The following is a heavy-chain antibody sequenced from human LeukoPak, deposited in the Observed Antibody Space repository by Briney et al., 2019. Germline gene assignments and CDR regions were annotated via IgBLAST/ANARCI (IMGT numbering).Heavy chain of an antibody. V-gene: IGHV3-33*06. Sequence: GRSLRLSCAASGFTFSSYGMHWVRQAPGKGLEWVAVIWYDGSNKYYADSVEGRFTISRDNSKNTLYLQMNSLRAEDTAVYYCGKKGAAAGSLSYPFDYWGQGTLVTVSS. CDR1: GFTFSSYG. CDR3: GKKGAAAGSLSYPFDY. D-gene: IGHD6-13*01. CDR2: IWYDGSNK. J-gene: IGHJ4*02.